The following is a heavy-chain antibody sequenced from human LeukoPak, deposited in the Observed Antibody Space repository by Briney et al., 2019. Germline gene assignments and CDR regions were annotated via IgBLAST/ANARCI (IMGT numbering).Heavy chain of an antibody. D-gene: IGHD6-13*01. CDR2: IIPILGIA. J-gene: IGHJ4*02. CDR1: GATFSSYT. Sequence: SVKVSCKASGATFSSYTISWVRQAPGQGREWMGRIIPILGIANYAQKFQGRVTITADKSTSTAYMELSSLRSEDTARYYCARAKIEAENVDYWGQGTLVTSSS. CDR3: ARAKIEAENVDY. V-gene: IGHV1-69*02.